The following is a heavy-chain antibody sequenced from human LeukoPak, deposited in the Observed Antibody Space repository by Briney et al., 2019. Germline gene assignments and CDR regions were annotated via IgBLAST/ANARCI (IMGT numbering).Heavy chain of an antibody. Sequence: GGSLRLSCEAPGFTFSTYWMTWVRQAPGKGLEWVANIKEDGSEKSYVDSVKGRFTISKDNAKNSLYLQMNSLRAEDTAVYYRARIHSGSYYMGFDYWGQGALVTVPS. CDR2: IKEDGSEK. CDR1: GFTFSTYW. D-gene: IGHD1-26*01. J-gene: IGHJ4*02. CDR3: ARIHSGSYYMGFDY. V-gene: IGHV3-7*01.